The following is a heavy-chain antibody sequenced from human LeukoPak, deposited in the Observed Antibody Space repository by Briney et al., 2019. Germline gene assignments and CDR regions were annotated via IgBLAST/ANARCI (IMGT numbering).Heavy chain of an antibody. CDR3: ARCSGYGMDV. J-gene: IGHJ6*02. CDR2: MSFDGTHI. Sequence: QPGRSLRLSCAASGFTFGSYAMHWVRQAPGRGLEWVAVMSFDGTHIYYADSVKGRFTISRDNSRNTLYLQMNSLRGEDTAVYYCARCSGYGMDVWGQGTTVTVSS. V-gene: IGHV3-30-3*01. D-gene: IGHD3-10*02. CDR1: GFTFGSYA.